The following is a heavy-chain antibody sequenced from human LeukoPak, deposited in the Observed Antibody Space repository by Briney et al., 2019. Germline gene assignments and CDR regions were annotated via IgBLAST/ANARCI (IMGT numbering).Heavy chain of an antibody. CDR1: GFTFSDYA. CDR2: ISWNSGST. Sequence: GGSLRLSCAASGFTFSDYAMHWVRPAPGQGLEWVSGISWNSGSTTYAHSVKGRFTISRDNAKNSLYLQWNSLRPEDTALYYFAALDSRNYYGDYWGQGTLVTVSS. CDR3: AALDSRNYYGDY. V-gene: IGHV3-9*01. J-gene: IGHJ4*02. D-gene: IGHD1-26*01.